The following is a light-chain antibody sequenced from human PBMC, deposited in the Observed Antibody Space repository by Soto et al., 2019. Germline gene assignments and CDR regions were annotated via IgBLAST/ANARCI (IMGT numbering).Light chain of an antibody. V-gene: IGKV3D-20*02. CDR3: QQRSNWPPIT. J-gene: IGKJ5*01. Sequence: DIVFTQSPATLSLSPGERATLSCSAIQSVSSSYLAWYQQKPGQAPRLLIYGASSRATGIPDRFSGGGSGTDFTLTIDNLEPEDFAIYYCQQRSNWPPITFGQGTRLEIK. CDR1: QSVSSSY. CDR2: GAS.